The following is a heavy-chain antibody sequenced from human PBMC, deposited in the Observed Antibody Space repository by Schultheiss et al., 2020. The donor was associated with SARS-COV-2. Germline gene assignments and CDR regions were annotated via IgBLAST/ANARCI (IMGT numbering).Heavy chain of an antibody. CDR2: IFYSGST. D-gene: IGHD3-3*01. CDR3: AREVLEWLDNDYYYYMDV. V-gene: IGHV4-61*08. CDR1: GGSISSGDSS. J-gene: IGHJ6*03. Sequence: SETLSLTCAVSGGSISSGDSSWSWIRQPPGKGLEWIGYIFYSGSTNYNPSLKSRVTISVDTSKKQFSLKLSSVTAADTAVYYCAREVLEWLDNDYYYYMDVWGKGTTVTVSS.